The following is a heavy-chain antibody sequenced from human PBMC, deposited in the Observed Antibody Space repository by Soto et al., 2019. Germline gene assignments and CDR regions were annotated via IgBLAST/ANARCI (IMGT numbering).Heavy chain of an antibody. CDR2: VSPPIRTS. V-gene: IGHV1-69*01. Sequence: QVQLVQSGAEVKKPGSSVKVSCKTSGVSFNNNGIGWVRQAPGHGLEWMGGVSPPIRTSNYARKFQGRISITADASTGTVSIELSSLTSDDTAQYYCARVLYYGSGSYSPYGMDGWGQGTTVTVSS. CDR3: ARVLYYGSGSYSPYGMDG. D-gene: IGHD3-10*01. J-gene: IGHJ6*02. CDR1: GVSFNNNG.